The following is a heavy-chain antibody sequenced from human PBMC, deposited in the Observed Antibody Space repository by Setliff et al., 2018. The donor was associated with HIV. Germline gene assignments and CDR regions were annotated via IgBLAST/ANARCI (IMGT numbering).Heavy chain of an antibody. CDR1: GFTFSSYW. Sequence: GSLSLSCAASGFTFSSYWMSWVRQAPGKGLEWIGTIYNAGRISYNPSLRSRVTFSVDTSKNQFSLNLRSVTAADTAVYYCARPGSSSYYYAMDVWGQGTTVTVSS. J-gene: IGHJ6*02. CDR3: ARPGSSSYYYAMDV. D-gene: IGHD3-10*01. V-gene: IGHV4-4*02. CDR2: IYNAGRI.